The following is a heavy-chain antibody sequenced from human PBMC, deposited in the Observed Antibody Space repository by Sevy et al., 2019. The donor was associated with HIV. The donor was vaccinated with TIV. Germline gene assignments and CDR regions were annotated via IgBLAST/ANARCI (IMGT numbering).Heavy chain of an antibody. Sequence: SETLSLTCAVYGGSFSGYYWSWIRQPPGKGLEWIGEINHSGSTNYNPSLKSRVTISVDTSKNQFSLKLSSVTAADTAVYYCARLYSRALYYYYGVDVWGQGTTVTVSS. CDR2: INHSGST. CDR1: GGSFSGYY. D-gene: IGHD6-13*01. J-gene: IGHJ6*02. V-gene: IGHV4-34*01. CDR3: ARLYSRALYYYYGVDV.